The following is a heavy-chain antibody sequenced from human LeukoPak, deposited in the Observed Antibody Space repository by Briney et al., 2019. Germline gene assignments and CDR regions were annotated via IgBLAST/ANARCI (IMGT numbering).Heavy chain of an antibody. J-gene: IGHJ4*02. D-gene: IGHD2-2*01. V-gene: IGHV4-61*08. CDR3: ARSDIVVVPAARPNYFDY. CDR1: GGSISSGGYY. CDR2: IYYSGST. Sequence: SETLSLTCTVSGGSISSGGYYWSWIRQPPGKGLEWIGYIYYSGSTNYNPSLKSRVTISVDTSKNQFSLKLSSVTAADTAVYYCARSDIVVVPAARPNYFDYWGQGTLVTVSS.